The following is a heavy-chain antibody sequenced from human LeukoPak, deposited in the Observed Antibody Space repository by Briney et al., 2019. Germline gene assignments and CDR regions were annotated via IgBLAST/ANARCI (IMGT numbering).Heavy chain of an antibody. CDR1: GGSMNNYY. J-gene: IGHJ3*02. CDR2: IYYSGST. Sequence: SETLSLTCTVSGGSMNNYYWSWIRQPPGKGLEWIGSIYYSGSTNYNPSLKSRVAMSIGTSRNHFSLKLTSVTAADTAIYYCARSFDTHAFDIWGQGTVVTVSS. CDR3: ARSFDTHAFDI. V-gene: IGHV4-59*12.